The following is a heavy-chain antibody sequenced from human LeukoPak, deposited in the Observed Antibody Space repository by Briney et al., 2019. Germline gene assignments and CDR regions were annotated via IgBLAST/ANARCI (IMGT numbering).Heavy chain of an antibody. J-gene: IGHJ4*02. CDR2: IYSGGNT. CDR1: GFTVSSNS. Sequence: GGSLRLSCTVSGFTVSSNSWSWVRQAPGKGLEWVSFIYSGGNTHYPDSVKDRFTLSRDNSKNTLYLQMNSLRAEDTAIYYCARRAGEYSHPYDYWGQGTLVTVSS. CDR3: ARRAGEYSHPYDY. D-gene: IGHD2-15*01. V-gene: IGHV3-53*01.